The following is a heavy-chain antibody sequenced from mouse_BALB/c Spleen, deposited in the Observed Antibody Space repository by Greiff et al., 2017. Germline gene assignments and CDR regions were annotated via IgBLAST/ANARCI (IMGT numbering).Heavy chain of an antibody. CDR3: AEGDYDVWFAY. D-gene: IGHD2-4*01. Sequence: VQLQQSGAELAKPGASVKMSCKASGYTFTSYWMHWVKQRPGQGLEWIGYINPSTGYTEYNQKFKDKATLTADKSSSTAYMQLSSLTSEDSAVYYCAEGDYDVWFAYWGQGTLVTVSA. J-gene: IGHJ3*01. CDR2: INPSTGYT. CDR1: GYTFTSYW. V-gene: IGHV1-7*01.